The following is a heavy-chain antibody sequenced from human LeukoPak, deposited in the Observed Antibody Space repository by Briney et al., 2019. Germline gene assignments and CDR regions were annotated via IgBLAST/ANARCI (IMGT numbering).Heavy chain of an antibody. J-gene: IGHJ4*02. V-gene: IGHV3-9*01. CDR1: GFTFDDYA. D-gene: IGHD4-11*01. Sequence: PGGSLRLSCAASGFTFDDYAMHWVRQAPGKGLEWVSGISWNSGSIGYADSVKGRFTISRDNAKNSLYLQMNSLRAEDTAVYYCARDEGFDYSNYVAKYYFDYWGQGTLVTVSS. CDR2: ISWNSGSI. CDR3: ARDEGFDYSNYVAKYYFDY.